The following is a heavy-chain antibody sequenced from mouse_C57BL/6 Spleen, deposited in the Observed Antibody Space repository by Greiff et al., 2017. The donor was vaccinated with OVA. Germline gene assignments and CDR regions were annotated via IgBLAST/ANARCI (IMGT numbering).Heavy chain of an antibody. Sequence: VQLQQPGAELVKPGASVKISCKASGYSFTDYNMNWVKQSNGKSLEWIGVINPNYGTTSYNQKFKGKATLTVDQSSSTAYMQLNSLTSEDSAVYYCARWGYYGSSYNAMDYWGQGTSVTVSS. CDR3: ARWGYYGSSYNAMDY. V-gene: IGHV1-39*01. J-gene: IGHJ4*01. D-gene: IGHD1-1*01. CDR1: GYSFTDYN. CDR2: INPNYGTT.